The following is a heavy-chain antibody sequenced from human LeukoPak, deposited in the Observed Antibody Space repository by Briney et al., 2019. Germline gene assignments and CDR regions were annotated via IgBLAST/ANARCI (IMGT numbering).Heavy chain of an antibody. CDR3: AKASTFSGSPVDY. V-gene: IGHV1-69*05. D-gene: IGHD1-26*01. Sequence: ASVKVSCKTSGGTFNNSAISWVRQAPGQGLEWLGGIMPLFGTAGYAQKFQGRVTITKDESTRTVYLELTSLTSDYTAVYYCAKASTFSGSPVDYWGQGTLVTVSS. CDR2: IMPLFGTA. J-gene: IGHJ4*02. CDR1: GGTFNNSA.